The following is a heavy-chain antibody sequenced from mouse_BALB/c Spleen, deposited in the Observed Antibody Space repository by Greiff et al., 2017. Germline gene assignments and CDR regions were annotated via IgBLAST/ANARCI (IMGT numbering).Heavy chain of an antibody. CDR3: ARAWGKRYDYAMDY. Sequence: VQLQQSGAELVKPGASVKLSCTASGFNITDTYMHWVKQRPEQGLEWIGRIDPANGNTKYDPKFQGKATITADTSSNTAYLQLSSLTSEDTAVYYCARAWGKRYDYAMDYWGQGTSVTVSS. CDR1: GFNITDTY. V-gene: IGHV14-3*02. J-gene: IGHJ4*01. CDR2: IDPANGNT. D-gene: IGHD2-14*01.